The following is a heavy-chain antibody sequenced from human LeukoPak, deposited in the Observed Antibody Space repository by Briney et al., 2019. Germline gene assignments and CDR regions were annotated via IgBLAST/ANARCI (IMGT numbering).Heavy chain of an antibody. CDR1: GGSISSYY. CDR3: ARMGGSGSLDY. CDR2: IYYSGST. J-gene: IGHJ4*02. D-gene: IGHD3-10*01. V-gene: IGHV4-59*01. Sequence: PPETLSLTCTVSGGSISSYYWSWIRQPPGKGLEWIGYIYYSGSTNYNPSLKSRVTISVDTSKNQFSLKLSSVTAADTAVYYCARMGGSGSLDYWGQGTLVTVSS.